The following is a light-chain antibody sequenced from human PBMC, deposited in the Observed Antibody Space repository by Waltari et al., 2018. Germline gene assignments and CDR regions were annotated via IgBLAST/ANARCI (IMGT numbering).Light chain of an antibody. J-gene: IGKJ1*01. CDR1: QSVLYHSNNKNY. Sequence: DIVMTQSPDSLAVSLGERATINCKSSQSVLYHSNNKNYLAWYQQKPGQPPKLLIYWASTRESGVPDRFSGSGSGTDFTLTISSLQAEDVAVYYCQQYYSTPRTFGKGTKVEIK. CDR2: WAS. CDR3: QQYYSTPRT. V-gene: IGKV4-1*01.